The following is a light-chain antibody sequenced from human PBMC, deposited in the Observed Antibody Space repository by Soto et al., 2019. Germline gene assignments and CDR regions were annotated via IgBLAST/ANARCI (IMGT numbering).Light chain of an antibody. V-gene: IGLV2-8*01. CDR1: SSAVGGYNY. Sequence: QSALTQPPSASGSPGQSVTISCTGASSAVGGYNYVSWCQQHPGKAPKLMIYEVTKRPSGVPDRFSGSKSGNTSSLTVSGLQAEDEADYYCSSYAGSNNLVFGGGTKLTVL. J-gene: IGLJ3*02. CDR2: EVT. CDR3: SSYAGSNNLV.